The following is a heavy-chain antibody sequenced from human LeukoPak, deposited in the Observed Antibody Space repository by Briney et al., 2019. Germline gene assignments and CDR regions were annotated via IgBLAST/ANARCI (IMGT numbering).Heavy chain of an antibody. Sequence: ASVKVSCTASGYTFTGYYMHWVRQAPGQGLEWMGWINPNSGGTNCAQKFQGRVTMTRDTSISTAYMELSRLRSDDTAVYYCARGDLYYGSGSYYTDYYYYMDVWGKGTTVTISS. CDR3: ARGDLYYGSGSYYTDYYYYMDV. CDR2: INPNSGGT. D-gene: IGHD3-10*01. J-gene: IGHJ6*03. CDR1: GYTFTGYY. V-gene: IGHV1-2*02.